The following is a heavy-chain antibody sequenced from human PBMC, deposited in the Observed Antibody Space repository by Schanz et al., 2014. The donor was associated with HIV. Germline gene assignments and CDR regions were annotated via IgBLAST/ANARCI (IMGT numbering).Heavy chain of an antibody. CDR1: GFIFSNYG. D-gene: IGHD4-17*01. CDR2: SSHDGSVK. CDR3: AKGTIFHGDCLDY. V-gene: IGHV3-30*18. J-gene: IGHJ4*02. Sequence: QVHLVESGGGVVQPGRSLRLSCVGSGFIFSNYGIHWVRQAPGKGLEGVAVSSHDGSVKFYGDSVKGRFTISRDTFKNTVYLQMNSLRGEDTAVYYCAKGTIFHGDCLDYWGQGTLVTVSS.